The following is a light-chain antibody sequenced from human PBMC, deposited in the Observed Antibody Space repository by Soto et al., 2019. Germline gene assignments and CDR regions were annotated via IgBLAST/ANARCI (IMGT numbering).Light chain of an antibody. CDR2: GNG. CDR1: SSNIGAGHD. Sequence: QSVLTQPPSVSGAPGQRVTISCTGSSSNIGAGHDVHWYQHLPGTTPKLLIYGNGNRPSGVPDRLSGSKSGTSASLAITGLLAEDEADYYCQSYDSSLSGSEVFGTGTKLTVL. CDR3: QSYDSSLSGSEV. V-gene: IGLV1-40*01. J-gene: IGLJ1*01.